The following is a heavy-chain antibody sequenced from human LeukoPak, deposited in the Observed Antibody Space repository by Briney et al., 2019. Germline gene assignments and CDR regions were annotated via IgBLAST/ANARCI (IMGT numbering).Heavy chain of an antibody. CDR3: AKEALGYCSSTSCYNYGMDV. J-gene: IGHJ6*02. Sequence: GRSLRLSCAASGFTFSSYGMHWVRQAPGKGLEWVAVISYDGSNKYYADSVKGRFTIPRDNSKNTLYLQMNSLRAEDTAVYYCAKEALGYCSSTSCYNYGMDVWGQGTTVTVSS. CDR2: ISYDGSNK. CDR1: GFTFSSYG. D-gene: IGHD2-2*02. V-gene: IGHV3-30*18.